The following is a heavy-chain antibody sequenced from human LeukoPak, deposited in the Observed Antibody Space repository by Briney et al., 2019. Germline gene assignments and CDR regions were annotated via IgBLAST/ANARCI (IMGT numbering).Heavy chain of an antibody. CDR3: AGIFSGIAVVGTVNWFDP. J-gene: IGHJ5*02. D-gene: IGHD6-19*01. Sequence: PSETLSLTCAVYGGSFSCYYWSWIRQPPGKGLEWIGEINHSGSTNYNPSLKSRVTISVDTSKNQFSLKLSSVTAADTAVYYCAGIFSGIAVVGTVNWFDPWGQGTLVTVSS. V-gene: IGHV4-34*01. CDR1: GGSFSCYY. CDR2: INHSGST.